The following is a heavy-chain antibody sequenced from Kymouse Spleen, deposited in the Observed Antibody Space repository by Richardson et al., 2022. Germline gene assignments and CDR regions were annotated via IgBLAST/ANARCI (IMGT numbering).Heavy chain of an antibody. CDR2: ISWNSGSI. CDR3: AKDRGGNLNY. Sequence: EVQLVESGGGLVQPGRSLRLSCAASGFTFDDYAMHWVRQAPGKGLEWVSGISWNSGSIGYADSVKGRFTISRDNAKNSLYLQMNSLRAEDTALYYCAKDRGGNLNYWGQGTLVTVSS. CDR1: GFTFDDYA. D-gene: IGHD4-23*01. J-gene: IGHJ4*02. V-gene: IGHV3-9*01.